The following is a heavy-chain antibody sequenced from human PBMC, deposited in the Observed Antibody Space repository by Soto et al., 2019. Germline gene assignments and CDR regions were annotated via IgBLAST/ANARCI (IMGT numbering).Heavy chain of an antibody. Sequence: GEALKNSCTGSGYSFTSYWISWVRPMPGKGLEWMGRIEPSDSYTNYSPSFQGHVTISADKSISTAYLQWSSMKVSDTGMYYFARLLLSRVDFDPWGQRSLVTVSS. CDR3: ARLLLSRVDFDP. J-gene: IGHJ5*02. V-gene: IGHV5-10-1*01. D-gene: IGHD3-16*02. CDR1: GYSFTSYW. CDR2: IEPSDSYT.